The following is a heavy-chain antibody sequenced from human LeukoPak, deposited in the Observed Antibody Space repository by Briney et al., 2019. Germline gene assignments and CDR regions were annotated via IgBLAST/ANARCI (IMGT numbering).Heavy chain of an antibody. V-gene: IGHV1-2*02. J-gene: IGHJ4*02. D-gene: IGHD6-19*01. CDR1: GYTFTGYY. CDR2: INTNSGGT. Sequence: GASVKVSCKASGYTFTGYYIHWVRQAPGQGLEWMGWINTNSGGTNYAQKFQGRVTMTRDTSISTAYMDLSSLRSDDTAVYYCARARYTSGCDYWGQGTLVTVSS. CDR3: ARARYTSGCDY.